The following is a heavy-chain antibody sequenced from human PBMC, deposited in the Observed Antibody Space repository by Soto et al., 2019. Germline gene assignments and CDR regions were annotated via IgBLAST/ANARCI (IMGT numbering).Heavy chain of an antibody. V-gene: IGHV4-34*01. J-gene: IGHJ3*02. Sequence: QVQLQQWGAGLLKPSETLSLTCAVYGGFVTSGIYYWSWIRQPPGKGLEWIGEMSHSGGTHFNPSRKSRVTISVDTSKNQFTLKMSSVTAADTALYYCARVERGTATTVVDAFDIWGQGTMVTVSS. CDR2: MSHSGGT. D-gene: IGHD1-1*01. CDR1: GGFVTSGIYY. CDR3: ARVERGTATTVVDAFDI.